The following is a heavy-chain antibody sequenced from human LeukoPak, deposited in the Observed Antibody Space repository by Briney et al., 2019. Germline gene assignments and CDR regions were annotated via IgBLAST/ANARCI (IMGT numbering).Heavy chain of an antibody. CDR1: GFTFSTYA. CDR3: AKDVPESYYDSSGSYS. Sequence: GALRLSCAASGFTFSTYAMSWVRQAPGKGLEWVSAISGSGGSTNYADSVKGRFTISRDNSKNTLYLQMNSLRAEDTAVYYCAKDVPESYYDSSGSYSWGQGTLVTVSS. V-gene: IGHV3-23*01. D-gene: IGHD3-22*01. J-gene: IGHJ4*02. CDR2: ISGSGGST.